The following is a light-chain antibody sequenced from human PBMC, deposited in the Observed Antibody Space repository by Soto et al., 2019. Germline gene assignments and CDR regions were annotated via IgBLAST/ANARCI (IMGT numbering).Light chain of an antibody. Sequence: IHMTQSPSTVSASVGDSVTISCRASQDIVTSLAWYQQKPGRAPKLLIFDASTLQSGVSPRFRGSGSGSEFSLTISNLQPDDAGVYFCQHYTLSSGPFGGGTRVET. CDR1: QDIVTS. J-gene: IGKJ4*02. CDR2: DAS. CDR3: QHYTLSSGP. V-gene: IGKV1-5*01.